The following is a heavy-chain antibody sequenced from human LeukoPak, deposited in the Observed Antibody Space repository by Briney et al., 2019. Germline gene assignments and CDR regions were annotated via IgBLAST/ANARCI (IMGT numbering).Heavy chain of an antibody. CDR3: AVDLLDGVPDYFDY. D-gene: IGHD2-8*01. CDR2: ISHDSSHK. CDR1: TFSFSTYT. Sequence: GGSLRLSCVASTFSFSTYTMHWVRQAPGKGLEWVAVISHDSSHKYYADSVKGRFTISRDNSNNMVYLQMNSLRGDDTAIYYCAVDLLDGVPDYFDYWGQGTLVTVSS. V-gene: IGHV3-30-3*01. J-gene: IGHJ4*02.